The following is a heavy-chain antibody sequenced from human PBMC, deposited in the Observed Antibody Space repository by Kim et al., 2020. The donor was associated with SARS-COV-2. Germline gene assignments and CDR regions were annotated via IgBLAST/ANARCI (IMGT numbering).Heavy chain of an antibody. Sequence: GESLKISCKGSGYSFTSYWIGWVRQMPGKGLEWMGIIYPGDSETRYSPSFQGQVTLSDDKSISTAYLQWSSLKASETAMYYCATHAGEPYYYESSGYYVGHLTRDYWGQGTLVTVSS. V-gene: IGHV5-51*01. CDR3: ATHAGEPYYYESSGYYVGHLTRDY. D-gene: IGHD3-22*01. J-gene: IGHJ4*02. CDR1: GYSFTSYW. CDR2: IYPGDSET.